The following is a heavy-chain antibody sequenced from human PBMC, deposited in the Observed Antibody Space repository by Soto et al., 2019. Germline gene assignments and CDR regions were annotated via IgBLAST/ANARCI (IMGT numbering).Heavy chain of an antibody. CDR3: ARNMDTWSSLPFDI. Sequence: SETLSLTCTVSGGSMSGHYWSWIRQPPGKGLEWIGYIYSSGSTYYNPSLKSRVTMSLDTSKNQFSLKLTSVTAVDTALYYCARNMDTWSSLPFDIWGQGTMVTVSS. J-gene: IGHJ3*02. CDR2: IYSSGST. V-gene: IGHV4-59*04. D-gene: IGHD2-8*02. CDR1: GGSMSGHY.